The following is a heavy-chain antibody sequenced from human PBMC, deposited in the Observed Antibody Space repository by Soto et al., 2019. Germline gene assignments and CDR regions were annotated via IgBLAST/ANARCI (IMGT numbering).Heavy chain of an antibody. J-gene: IGHJ6*02. Sequence: QVQLVQSGDEVKKHGASVKVSCKASGYIFVNYGIAWVRQAPRQGLEWMGWISPYTGNTHSASKVQGRLTMTTATSTSTAYMYLGSLTSDDTAVYYCVMMDNYVTPTPQDGWGQGTTVTASS. D-gene: IGHD3-16*01. V-gene: IGHV1-18*01. CDR3: VMMDNYVTPTPQDG. CDR2: ISPYTGNT. CDR1: GYIFVNYG.